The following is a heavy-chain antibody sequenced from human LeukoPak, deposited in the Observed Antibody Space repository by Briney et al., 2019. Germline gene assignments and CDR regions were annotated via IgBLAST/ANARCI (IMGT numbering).Heavy chain of an antibody. CDR1: GFTFSSYA. J-gene: IGHJ3*02. D-gene: IGHD3-16*02. Sequence: PGGSLRLSCAASGFTFSSYAMHWVRQAPGKGLEWVAVISYDGSNKYYADSVKGRFTISRDNSKNTLYLQMNSLRAEDTALYYCAKDWGDPVYDYVWGSYRPGGAFDIWGQGTMVTVSS. CDR2: ISYDGSNK. V-gene: IGHV3-30-3*01. CDR3: AKDWGDPVYDYVWGSYRPGGAFDI.